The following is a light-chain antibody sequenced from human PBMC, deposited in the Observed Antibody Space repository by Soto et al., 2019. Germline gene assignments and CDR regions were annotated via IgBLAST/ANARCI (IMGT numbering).Light chain of an antibody. CDR2: EGD. Sequence: QSVLTQPASVSGSPGQSFTISCSGTSSDVGSSNLVSWYQQHPGKAPKLIIFEGDRRPSGVSGRFSGSKSGNTASLTISGLQAEDEADYYCCSFARSSSFYAFGTGTKVTVL. J-gene: IGLJ1*01. CDR1: SSDVGSSNL. V-gene: IGLV2-23*01. CDR3: CSFARSSSFYA.